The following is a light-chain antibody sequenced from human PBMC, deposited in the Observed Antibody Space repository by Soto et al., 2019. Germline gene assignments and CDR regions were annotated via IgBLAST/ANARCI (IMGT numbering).Light chain of an antibody. V-gene: IGLV2-14*03. Sequence: QSALTQPASVSASPGQSITISCTGTSSDIGAYNSVSWYQQHPGEAPQLIIYDVSYRPSGISSRFSGSKSGNTASLTVSGLQADYDADYYRASYTTGRIRVFGGGTKLTVL. CDR2: DVS. CDR3: ASYTTGRIRV. J-gene: IGLJ2*01. CDR1: SSDIGAYNS.